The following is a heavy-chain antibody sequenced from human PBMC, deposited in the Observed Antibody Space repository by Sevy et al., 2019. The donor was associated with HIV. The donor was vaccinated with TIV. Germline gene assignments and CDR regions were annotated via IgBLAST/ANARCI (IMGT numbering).Heavy chain of an antibody. V-gene: IGHV3-7*01. J-gene: IGHJ5*02. CDR2: IKQDGSEK. CDR1: GFTFSGYW. Sequence: RGSLRLSCTVSGFTFSGYWMSWVRQAPGKGLEWVANIKQDGSEKYYVDSVKGRFTISRYNAKVSLYLQMNSLSVEDTAVYYCARDPVSGITANWFDPWGQGTTVLVSS. D-gene: IGHD1-7*01. CDR3: ARDPVSGITANWFDP.